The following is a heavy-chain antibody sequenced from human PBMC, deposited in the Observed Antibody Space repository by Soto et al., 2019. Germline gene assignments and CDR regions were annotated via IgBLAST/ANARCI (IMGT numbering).Heavy chain of an antibody. V-gene: IGHV1-3*01. CDR2: INAGNGNT. CDR1: GYTFTSYA. CDR3: ARVVGIAVDDY. J-gene: IGHJ4*02. D-gene: IGHD6-19*01. Sequence: QVQLVQSGAEVKKPGASVKVSCKASGYTFTSYAMHWVRQAPGQRLEWMGWINAGNGNTKYSQKFQGRVTITRDTAASTAYMELSSLRSEDTAVYYCARVVGIAVDDYWGQGTLVTVSS.